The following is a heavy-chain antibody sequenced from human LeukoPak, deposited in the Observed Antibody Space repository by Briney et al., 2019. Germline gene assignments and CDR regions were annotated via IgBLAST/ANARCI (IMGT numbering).Heavy chain of an antibody. CDR1: GGSISSGSYY. Sequence: KPSETLSLTCTVSGGSISSGSYYWSWIRQPAGKGLEWIGRIYTSGSTNYNPSLKSRVTISVDTSKNQFSLKLSSVTAADTAVYYCARELKNGRDILTGYSSYNWFDPWGQGTLVTVSS. V-gene: IGHV4-61*02. D-gene: IGHD3-9*01. CDR2: IYTSGST. J-gene: IGHJ5*02. CDR3: ARELKNGRDILTGYSSYNWFDP.